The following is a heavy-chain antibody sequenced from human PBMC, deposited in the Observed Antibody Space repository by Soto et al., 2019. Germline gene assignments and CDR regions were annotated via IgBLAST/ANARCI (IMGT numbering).Heavy chain of an antibody. CDR1: GFTFSSYG. D-gene: IGHD1-26*01. CDR3: ARVREGGCYHRGLDH. J-gene: IGHJ4*02. V-gene: IGHV3-33*01. CDR2: IWYDGSNK. Sequence: QVQLVESGGGVVQPGRSLRLSCAASGFTFSSYGMHWVRQAPGKGLEWVAVIWYDGSNKYYADSVKGRFTISRDNSKNSLYLEMNSLRAEDTAVYYCARVREGGCYHRGLDHWGQGTLVTVSS.